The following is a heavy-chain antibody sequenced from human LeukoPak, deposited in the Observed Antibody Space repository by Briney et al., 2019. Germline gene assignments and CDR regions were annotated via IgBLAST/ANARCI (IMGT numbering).Heavy chain of an antibody. J-gene: IGHJ3*02. Sequence: GGSLRLSCAASGFTFSSYEMNWVRQAPGKGLEWVSYISSSGSTIYYADSVKGRFTISRDNAKNSLYLQMNSLRAEDTAVYYCARGGYYYDSSGFDAFDIWGQGTMVTVSS. V-gene: IGHV3-48*03. CDR1: GFTFSSYE. CDR2: ISSSGSTI. D-gene: IGHD3-22*01. CDR3: ARGGYYYDSSGFDAFDI.